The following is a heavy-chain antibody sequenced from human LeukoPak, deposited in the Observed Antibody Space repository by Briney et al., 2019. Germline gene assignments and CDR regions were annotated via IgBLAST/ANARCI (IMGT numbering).Heavy chain of an antibody. J-gene: IGHJ6*02. D-gene: IGHD5-18*01. CDR3: ARGGGFGYSYGSGDGVDV. Sequence: GGSLRLSCAAPGFTFSDYYMSWIRQAPGKGLEWVSYISSSGSTIYYADSVKGRFTISRDNAKNSLYLQMNSLRAEDTAVYYCARGGGFGYSYGSGDGVDVRGQGTTVTVSS. CDR1: GFTFSDYY. V-gene: IGHV3-11*01. CDR2: ISSSGSTI.